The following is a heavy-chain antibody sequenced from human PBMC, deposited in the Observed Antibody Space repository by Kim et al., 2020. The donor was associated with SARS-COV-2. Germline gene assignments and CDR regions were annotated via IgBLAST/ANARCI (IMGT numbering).Heavy chain of an antibody. CDR3: ATSSGWYRPFDY. D-gene: IGHD6-19*01. V-gene: IGHV1-69*01. Sequence: NYAPQFQGRVTITADESTSTAYMELSSLSSEDTAVYYCATSSGWYRPFDYWGQGTLVTVSS. J-gene: IGHJ4*02.